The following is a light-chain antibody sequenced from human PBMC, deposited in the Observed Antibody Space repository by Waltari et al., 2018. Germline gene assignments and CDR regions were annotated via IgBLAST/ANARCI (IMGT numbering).Light chain of an antibody. CDR2: CVN. J-gene: IGLJ2*01. CDR1: WSNIGAGYD. Sequence: QSVLTQPPSVSGAPGQRVTISCTGSWSNIGAGYDVHWYQQLPGKAPTLLVLCVNSRPPGVPDRFFGSKSGTSASLAIPGLQPEDEADYYCQSYDTKVGVVFGGGSKLTVL. CDR3: QSYDTKVGVV. V-gene: IGLV1-40*01.